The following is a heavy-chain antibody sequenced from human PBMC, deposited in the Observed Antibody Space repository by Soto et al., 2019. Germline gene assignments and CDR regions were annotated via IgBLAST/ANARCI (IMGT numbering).Heavy chain of an antibody. Sequence: PGGSLRLSCAASGFTFSSYGIHWVRQAPGKGLEWVALISYDGANKYYADSVKGRFTISRDNSKNTLYLQMNSLRVEDSGVYYCAGNTEKCYWGQGTLVPVSS. D-gene: IGHD2-2*02. J-gene: IGHJ4*02. CDR2: ISYDGANK. CDR1: GFTFSSYG. V-gene: IGHV3-30*03. CDR3: AGNTEKCY.